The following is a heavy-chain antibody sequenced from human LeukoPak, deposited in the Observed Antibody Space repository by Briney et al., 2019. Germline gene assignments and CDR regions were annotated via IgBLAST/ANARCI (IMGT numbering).Heavy chain of an antibody. Sequence: SETLSLTCTVSGGSISTYYWSWIRQSPGKGLEWIGHIYYSGSIKYNPSLKSRVTISLDTSKNQFSLKLTSVIAADTAVYYCARGPYNYWGQGTLVTVSS. CDR2: IYYSGSI. CDR3: ARGPYNY. J-gene: IGHJ4*02. CDR1: GGSISTYY. V-gene: IGHV4-59*01. D-gene: IGHD2-2*02.